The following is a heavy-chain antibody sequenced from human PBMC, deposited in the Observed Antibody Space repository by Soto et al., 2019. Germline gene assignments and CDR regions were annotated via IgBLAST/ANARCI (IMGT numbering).Heavy chain of an antibody. CDR1: GYPVTSYY. D-gene: IGHD1-26*01. CDR3: ARELQWELPGYYGMDV. Sequence: GSVKVYYKSSGYPVTSYYVDLVRQAPGQGLEWMGIINPSGGSTSYAQKFQGRVTMTRDTSTSTVYMELSSLRSEDTAVYYCARELQWELPGYYGMDVWGQGTTVTVSS. V-gene: IGHV1-46*01. J-gene: IGHJ6*01. CDR2: INPSGGST.